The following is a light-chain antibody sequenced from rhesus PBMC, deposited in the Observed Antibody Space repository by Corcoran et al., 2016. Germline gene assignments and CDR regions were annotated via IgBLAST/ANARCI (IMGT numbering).Light chain of an antibody. J-gene: IGKJ1*01. V-gene: IGKV2-64*01. CDR2: QVS. CDR3: GQGAHLPPT. Sequence: DVVMTQSPLSLPITPGQPASISCRSSQSLVHSNGNTYLSWYQQKPGKPPRFLIYQVSHRYSGVPDRFSGSGARTEFTLKISRVEAEDVGVYYCGQGAHLPPTFGQGTKVEIK. CDR1: QSLVHSNGNTY.